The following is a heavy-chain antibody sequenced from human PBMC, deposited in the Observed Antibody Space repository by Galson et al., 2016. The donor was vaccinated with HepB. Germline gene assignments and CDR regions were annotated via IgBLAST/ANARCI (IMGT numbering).Heavy chain of an antibody. Sequence: SETLSLTCAVYGVSFSDCTWNWIRQPPGKGLEQIGEINHSGSTNYRPSLKSRVTMSVDTSKNQFSLTLSSVTAAPTAVYDCAKTYSYALRFDYWGQGTLVSVSS. V-gene: IGHV4-34*01. J-gene: IGHJ4*02. CDR3: AKTYSYALRFDY. CDR1: GVSFSDCT. CDR2: INHSGST. D-gene: IGHD5-18*01.